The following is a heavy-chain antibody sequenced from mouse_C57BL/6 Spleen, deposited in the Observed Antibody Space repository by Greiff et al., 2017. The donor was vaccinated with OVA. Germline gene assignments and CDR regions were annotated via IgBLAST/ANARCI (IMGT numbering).Heavy chain of an antibody. D-gene: IGHD1-1*01. J-gene: IGHJ1*03. CDR2: IYPGDGDT. CDR1: GYAFSSYW. V-gene: IGHV1-80*01. CDR3: ARDYGSSYNRYFDV. Sequence: VQLVESGAELVKPGASVKISCKASGYAFSSYWMNWVKQRPGKGLEWIGQIYPGDGDTNYNGKFKGKATLTADKSSSTAYMQLSSLTSEDSAVYFCARDYGSSYNRYFDVWGTGTTVTVSS.